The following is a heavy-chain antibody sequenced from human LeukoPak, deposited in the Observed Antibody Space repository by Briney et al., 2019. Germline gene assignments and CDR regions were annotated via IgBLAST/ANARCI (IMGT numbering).Heavy chain of an antibody. CDR2: IYTSGST. CDR3: ASVGAEGRFDY. D-gene: IGHD1-26*01. V-gene: IGHV4-61*02. Sequence: SETLSLTCTVSGGSISSGSYYWSWIRQPAGKGLEWIGRIYTSGSTNYNPSLKSRVTMSVDTSKNQFSLKLSSVTAADTAVYYCASVGAEGRFDYWGQGTLVTVSS. CDR1: GGSISSGSYY. J-gene: IGHJ4*02.